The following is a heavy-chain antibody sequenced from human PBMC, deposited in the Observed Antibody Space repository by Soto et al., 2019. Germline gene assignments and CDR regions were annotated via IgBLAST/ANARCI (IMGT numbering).Heavy chain of an antibody. Sequence: SETLSLTCTVSNGSISSKSHYWGWMRQPPGKGLEWIGTVYYSGTTYYNPSLKSRVIISVDPSKDQFSLKLSSVTAADSVVYYCARLLPHFRSGYFDSWGQGSLVTVSS. CDR3: ARLLPHFRSGYFDS. J-gene: IGHJ4*02. D-gene: IGHD3-3*02. CDR1: NGSISSKSHY. V-gene: IGHV4-39*01. CDR2: VYYSGTT.